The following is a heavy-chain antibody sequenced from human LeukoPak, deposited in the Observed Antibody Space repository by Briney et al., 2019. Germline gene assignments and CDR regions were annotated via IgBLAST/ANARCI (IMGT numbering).Heavy chain of an antibody. CDR3: ARREQLGFYYYMDV. CDR1: GGSISSYY. CDR2: IYYSGST. D-gene: IGHD6-13*01. Sequence: SETLSLTCTVSGGSISSYYWSWIRQPPGKGLEWIGYIYYSGSTYYNPSLKSRVTISVDRSKDQFSLKLSSVTAADTAVYYCARREQLGFYYYMDVWGKGTTVTVSS. J-gene: IGHJ6*03. V-gene: IGHV4-59*12.